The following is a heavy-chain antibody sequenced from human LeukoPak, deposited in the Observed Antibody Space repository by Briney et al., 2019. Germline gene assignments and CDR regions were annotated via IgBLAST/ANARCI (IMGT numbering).Heavy chain of an antibody. V-gene: IGHV1-46*01. CDR3: ARVGTYYYDSSGYGY. D-gene: IGHD3-22*01. CDR2: INPSGGST. J-gene: IGHJ4*02. Sequence: ASVKVSCKASGYTFTSYYMHWVRQAPGQGLEWMGIINPSGGSTSYAQKFQGRVTITADKSTSTAYMELSSLRSEDTAVYYCARVGTYYYDSSGYGYWGQGTLVTVSS. CDR1: GYTFTSYY.